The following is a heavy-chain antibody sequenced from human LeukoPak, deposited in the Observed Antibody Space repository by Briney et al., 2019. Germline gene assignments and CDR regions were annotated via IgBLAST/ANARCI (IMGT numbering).Heavy chain of an antibody. V-gene: IGHV4-59*01. CDR2: IYYNGYT. D-gene: IGHD7-27*01. J-gene: IGHJ4*02. Sequence: SETLSLTCTVSGGSMNNYYWNWIRQPPGKGLECIGYIYYNGYTNYSPSLKSRVAISVDTSKNQFSLKLSDVTAADTAVYFCARGGSEDPNWDYWGQGTLVTVSS. CDR3: ARGGSEDPNWDY. CDR1: GGSMNNYY.